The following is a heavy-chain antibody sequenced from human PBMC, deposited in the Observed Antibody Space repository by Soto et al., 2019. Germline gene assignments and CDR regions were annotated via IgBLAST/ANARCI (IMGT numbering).Heavy chain of an antibody. CDR1: GFTFSSYA. D-gene: IGHD5-12*01. CDR2: ISGSGGST. V-gene: IGHV3-23*01. Sequence: EVQLLESGGGLVQPGGSLRRSCAASGFTFSSYAMSWVRQAPGKGLEWVSAISGSGGSTFYADSVKGRFTISSDTSKNALFLQMNSLRAEDTAVYYCAKDRGRGYDWFDSWGQGTLVTVSS. J-gene: IGHJ5*01. CDR3: AKDRGRGYDWFDS.